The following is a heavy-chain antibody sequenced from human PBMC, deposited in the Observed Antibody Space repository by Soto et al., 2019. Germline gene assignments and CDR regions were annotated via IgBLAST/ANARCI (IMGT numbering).Heavy chain of an antibody. CDR2: IHNSGTT. CDR3: ARDIRGFSRALDY. Sequence: SETLSLTCNVSGSSVYSDNYYWTWVRQPPGKGLEWIGNIHNSGTTNYNPSLQNRVSISIDTSKNQYSLKLTSVTAADAALYYCARDIRGFSRALDYWDRGTPVTVSS. V-gene: IGHV4-61*01. CDR1: GSSVYSDNYY. D-gene: IGHD5-18*01. J-gene: IGHJ4*02.